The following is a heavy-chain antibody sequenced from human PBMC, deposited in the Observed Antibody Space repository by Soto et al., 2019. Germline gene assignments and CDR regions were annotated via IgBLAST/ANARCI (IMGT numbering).Heavy chain of an antibody. CDR2: IDHSGST. V-gene: IGHV4-34*01. CDR1: GGSFSGYY. CDR3: ARSGYCTSTSCFGDFQY. D-gene: IGHD2-2*01. Sequence: QVQLQQWGAGLLKPSETLSLTCAVYGGSFSGYYWSWIRQSPGKGLEWIGDIDHSGSTNYNPSLTSRVAISIDASKDQFSLDLSSVTAADTAVYYYARSGYCTSTSCFGDFQYWGQGTLVTVSS. J-gene: IGHJ1*01.